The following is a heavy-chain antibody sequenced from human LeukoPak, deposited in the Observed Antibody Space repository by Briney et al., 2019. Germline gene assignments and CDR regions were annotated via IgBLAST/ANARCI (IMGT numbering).Heavy chain of an antibody. CDR2: IYPGDSDT. J-gene: IGHJ2*01. CDR1: GYIFTNYW. CDR3: ARLGAIVVVPVAMPDWYCDL. Sequence: GESLKISCKGSGYIFTNYWIGWVRQMPGKGLEWMGMIYPGDSDTIYSPSFQGQVTISADKSITTAHLQRSSLKPSDTAMYYCARLGAIVVVPVAMPDWYCDLWGRGTLVTVSS. V-gene: IGHV5-51*01. D-gene: IGHD2-2*01.